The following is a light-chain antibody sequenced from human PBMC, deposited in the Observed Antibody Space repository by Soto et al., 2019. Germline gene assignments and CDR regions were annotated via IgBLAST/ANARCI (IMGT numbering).Light chain of an antibody. Sequence: QSVLTQPAPVSWSPEQSITTSCTGTSSDVGGYNYVSWYQQHPGKAPKLMIYEVTNRPSGVSNRFSGSKSDNTASLTISGLQAEDEADYYCNSFTSTSTYVFGTGTKVTVL. CDR3: NSFTSTSTYV. CDR2: EVT. J-gene: IGLJ1*01. CDR1: SSDVGGYNY. V-gene: IGLV2-14*01.